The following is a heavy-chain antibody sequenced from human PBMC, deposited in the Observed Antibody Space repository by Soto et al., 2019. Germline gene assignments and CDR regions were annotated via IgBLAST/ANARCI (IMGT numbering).Heavy chain of an antibody. CDR2: ISGSGGST. CDR3: AKDRSTYYLVPPFDP. CDR1: GFTFSSYA. J-gene: IGHJ5*02. D-gene: IGHD3-10*01. Sequence: PGGSLRLSCAASGFTFSSYAMSWVRQAPGKGLEWVSAISGSGGSTYYADSVRGRFTISRDNSKNTLYLQMNSLRAEDTAVYYCAKDRSTYYLVPPFDPWGQGTLVTVSS. V-gene: IGHV3-23*01.